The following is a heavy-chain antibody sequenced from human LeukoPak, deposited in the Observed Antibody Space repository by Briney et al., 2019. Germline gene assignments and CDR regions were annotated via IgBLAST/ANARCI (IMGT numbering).Heavy chain of an antibody. CDR2: INWNGGST. D-gene: IGHD2-2*01. V-gene: IGHV3-20*04. Sequence: PGGSLRLSCAASGFTFDDYGMSWVRQAPGKGLEWVSGINWNGGSTGYADSVKGRFTISRDNAKNSLYLQMNSLRAEDTALYYCARRRAPAALSTDYYYYMDVWGKGTTDTVSS. CDR3: ARRRAPAALSTDYYYYMDV. J-gene: IGHJ6*03. CDR1: GFTFDDYG.